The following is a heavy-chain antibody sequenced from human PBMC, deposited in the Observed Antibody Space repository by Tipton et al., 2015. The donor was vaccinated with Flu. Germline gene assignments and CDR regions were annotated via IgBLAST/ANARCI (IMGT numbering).Heavy chain of an antibody. J-gene: IGHJ4*02. CDR2: IYPGDSDT. Sequence: QLVQSGAEVKKPGESLKISCKGSGYSFTSYWIGWVRQMPGKGLEWMGIIYPGDSDTRYSPSFQGQVNISADKSISTAYLQWSSLKASDTAMYYCAVTDYYDSSGYSKAPNYFDYWGQGTLVTVSS. D-gene: IGHD3-22*01. CDR1: GYSFTSYW. V-gene: IGHV5-51*01. CDR3: AVTDYYDSSGYSKAPNYFDY.